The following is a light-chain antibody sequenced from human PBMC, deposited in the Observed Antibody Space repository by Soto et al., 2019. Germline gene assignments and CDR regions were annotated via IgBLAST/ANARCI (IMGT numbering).Light chain of an antibody. CDR2: AAS. V-gene: IGKV1-8*01. CDR1: QGISSY. Sequence: AIRMTQSPSSLSASTGDRVTITCRASQGISSYLAWYKQKPGKAPKLLIYAASTWQSGVPSRFSGSGSGTHFTLTISCLQSEDFATYYCHQYYSYQGTFGPRPKVDIK. CDR3: HQYYSYQGT. J-gene: IGKJ3*01.